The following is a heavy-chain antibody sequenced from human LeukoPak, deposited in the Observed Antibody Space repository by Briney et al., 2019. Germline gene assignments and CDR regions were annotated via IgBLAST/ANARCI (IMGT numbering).Heavy chain of an antibody. CDR1: GYTFSTYG. J-gene: IGHJ5*02. V-gene: IGHV1-18*01. D-gene: IGHD1-26*01. CDR3: ARNAGSYFEFAP. CDR2: ISGNSGKT. Sequence: GASVTVSYKTSGYTFSTYGLSWVRQAPGQGLEWMGWISGNSGKTHYAQKFQDRVTLTTDTSSTTAFMELRSLRSDDTAMYYCARNAGSYFEFAPWGQGTLVTVSS.